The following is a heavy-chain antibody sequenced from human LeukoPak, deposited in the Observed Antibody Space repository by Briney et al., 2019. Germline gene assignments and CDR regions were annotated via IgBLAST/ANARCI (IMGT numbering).Heavy chain of an antibody. J-gene: IGHJ5*02. Sequence: PSETLSLTCTVSGGSVSSYYWSWIRQPPGKGLEWVRYIYTRGKTNSNPSLKGRVTILGDTSKNQFSLKLSSVTAADTAVYYCARHLHSDGSGSYLNWLDPWGQGILVTVSS. V-gene: IGHV4-4*09. CDR3: ARHLHSDGSGSYLNWLDP. D-gene: IGHD3-10*01. CDR2: IYTRGKT. CDR1: GGSVSSYY.